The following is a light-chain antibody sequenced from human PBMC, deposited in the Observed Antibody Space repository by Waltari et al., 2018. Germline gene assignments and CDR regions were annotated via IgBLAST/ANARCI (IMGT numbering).Light chain of an antibody. J-gene: IGKJ4*01. Sequence: EIVLTQSPVTLSLSPGARATLSCRASQTVRTTYLAWYQQKPGQAPTLLIYGASSRATGIPDRFSGSGSGTDFSLTISSLEPEDFAVYYCQQYDISPLTFGGGTKVEIK. CDR3: QQYDISPLT. V-gene: IGKV3-20*01. CDR1: QTVRTTY. CDR2: GAS.